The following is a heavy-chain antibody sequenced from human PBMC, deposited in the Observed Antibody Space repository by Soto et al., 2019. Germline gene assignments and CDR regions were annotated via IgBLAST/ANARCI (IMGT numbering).Heavy chain of an antibody. D-gene: IGHD3-9*01. J-gene: IGHJ4*02. CDR3: ARPPGYISDWYYFDL. CDR2: ISPKSGGT. CDR1: GYSFIDYD. V-gene: IGHV1-2*02. Sequence: ASAKVSCKASGYSFIDYDMHWVGQAPGQGFEWMGRISPKSGGTNYAQKFEGRVTMTWDTSLNTAYMELSSLISEDTAVYYCARPPGYISDWYYFDLWGQGTLVTVSS.